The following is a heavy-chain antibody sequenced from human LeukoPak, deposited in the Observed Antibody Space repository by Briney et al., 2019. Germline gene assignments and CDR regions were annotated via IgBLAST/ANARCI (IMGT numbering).Heavy chain of an antibody. D-gene: IGHD3-22*01. CDR1: GGSFSGYY. CDR2: INHSGST. Sequence: PSETLSLTCAVYGGSFSGYYWSWIRQPPGKGLEWIGEINHSGSTNYNPSLKSRVTISVDTSKNQFSLKLSSVTAADTAVYHCARTYYYKAFDIWGQGTMVTVSS. CDR3: ARTYYYKAFDI. J-gene: IGHJ3*02. V-gene: IGHV4-34*01.